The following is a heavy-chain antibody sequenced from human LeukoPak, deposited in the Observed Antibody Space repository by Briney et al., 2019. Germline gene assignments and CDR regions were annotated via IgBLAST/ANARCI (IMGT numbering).Heavy chain of an antibody. Sequence: SETLSLTCDVYGGSFSDYYWSWIRQPPGKGLEWIGEINHSGGTNYNPSLKSRVTISVDTSKNQFSLKLSSVTAADTAVYYCARSVVCSSTSCYSWFDPWGQGTLVTVSS. J-gene: IGHJ5*02. D-gene: IGHD2-2*02. CDR1: GGSFSDYY. CDR2: INHSGGT. V-gene: IGHV4-34*01. CDR3: ARSVVCSSTSCYSWFDP.